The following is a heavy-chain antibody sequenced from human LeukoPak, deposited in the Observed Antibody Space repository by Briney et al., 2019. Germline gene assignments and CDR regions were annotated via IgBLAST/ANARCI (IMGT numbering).Heavy chain of an antibody. CDR1: GFTFSSYA. D-gene: IGHD3-22*01. CDR2: ISYDGSNK. V-gene: IGHV3-30-3*01. J-gene: IGHJ2*01. CDR3: ARDHGSITMIVVAPGWYFDL. Sequence: PGRSLRLSCAASGFTFSSYAMHWVRQAPGKGLEWVAVISYDGSNKYYADSVKGRFTISRDNSKNTLYLQMNSLRAEDTAVYYCARDHGSITMIVVAPGWYFDLWDRGTLVTVSS.